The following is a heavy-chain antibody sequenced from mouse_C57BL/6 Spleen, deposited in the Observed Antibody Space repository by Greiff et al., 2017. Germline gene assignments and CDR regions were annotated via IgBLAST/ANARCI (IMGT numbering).Heavy chain of an antibody. CDR1: GFSLTSYA. V-gene: IGHV2-9-1*01. CDR2: IWTGGGT. J-gene: IGHJ1*03. D-gene: IGHD1-1*01. Sequence: VQGVESGPGLVAPSQSLSITCTVSGFSLTSYAISWVRQPPGKGLEWLGVIWTGGGTNYNSALKSRLSISKDNSKSQVFLKMNSLQTDDTARYYYARNPSYYYGSSPYWYFDVWGTGTTVTVSS. CDR3: ARNPSYYYGSSPYWYFDV.